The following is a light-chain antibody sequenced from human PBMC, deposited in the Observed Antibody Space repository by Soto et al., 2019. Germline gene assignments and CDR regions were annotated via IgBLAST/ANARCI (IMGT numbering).Light chain of an antibody. Sequence: DIQMTQSPSSLSASVGDRVTITCRASQGINNLLGWYQQGPGKAPKRLIYAASNWEGGVPSRFSGSGSGTEFTLTISSLQPEDFATYYCLKHDTYPFTFGPGTKVDV. CDR2: AAS. V-gene: IGKV1-17*01. J-gene: IGKJ3*01. CDR1: QGINNL. CDR3: LKHDTYPFT.